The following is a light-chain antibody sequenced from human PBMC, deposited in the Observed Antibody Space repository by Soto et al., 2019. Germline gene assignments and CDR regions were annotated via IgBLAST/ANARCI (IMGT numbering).Light chain of an antibody. J-gene: IGLJ2*01. CDR1: SSNIGTYS. CDR3: AAWDDSLNGLV. V-gene: IGLV1-44*01. CDR2: TNN. Sequence: QSVLTQPPSASGTPGQRVTISCSGSSSNIGTYSVNWYQQLPGAAPKLLIYTNNQRPSGVPDRFSGSKSGTSASLAISGLQSGDEANYYCAAWDDSLNGLVFGGGTKVTVL.